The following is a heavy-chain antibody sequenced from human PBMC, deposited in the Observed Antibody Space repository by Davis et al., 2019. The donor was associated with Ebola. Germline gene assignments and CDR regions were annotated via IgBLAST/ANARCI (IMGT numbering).Heavy chain of an antibody. CDR1: AYSFTSYW. J-gene: IGHJ4*02. CDR3: ATPYSSPPY. CDR2: IYPGDSDT. D-gene: IGHD6-13*01. Sequence: GGSLRLSCQGSAYSFTSYWIGWVRQMPGKGLEWMGIIYPGDSDTRYSPSFQGQVTISADKSISTAYLQWSSLKASDTTMYYCATPYSSPPYWGQGTLVTVSS. V-gene: IGHV5-51*01.